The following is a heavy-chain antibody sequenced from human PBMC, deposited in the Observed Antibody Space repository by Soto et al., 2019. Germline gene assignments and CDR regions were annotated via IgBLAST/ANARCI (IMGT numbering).Heavy chain of an antibody. CDR3: ARVTYYYDSSGYYYSYFDY. Sequence: ASVKVSCKASGYTFTIYGISWVRQAPGQGLEWMGWISAYNGNTNYAQKLQGRVTMTTDTSTSTAYMELRSLRSDDTAVYYCARVTYYYDSSGYYYSYFDYWGQGTLVTVSS. V-gene: IGHV1-18*01. J-gene: IGHJ4*02. D-gene: IGHD3-22*01. CDR1: GYTFTIYG. CDR2: ISAYNGNT.